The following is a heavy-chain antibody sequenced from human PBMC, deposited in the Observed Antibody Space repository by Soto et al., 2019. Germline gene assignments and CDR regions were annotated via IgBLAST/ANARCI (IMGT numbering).Heavy chain of an antibody. V-gene: IGHV3-23*01. Sequence: GGSLRLSCAASGFTFRTYAMSWVRQAPGKGLEWVSSIGGSDGSTYYADSVRGRFTISRDNSKNMLYLQMSSLRADDTAVYYCARSVGYYYYGMDVWGQGTTVTVSS. D-gene: IGHD1-26*01. CDR1: GFTFRTYA. J-gene: IGHJ6*02. CDR3: ARSVGYYYYGMDV. CDR2: IGGSDGST.